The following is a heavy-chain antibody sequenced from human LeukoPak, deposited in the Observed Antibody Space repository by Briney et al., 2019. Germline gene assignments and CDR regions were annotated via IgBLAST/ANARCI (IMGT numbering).Heavy chain of an antibody. V-gene: IGHV4-34*01. CDR1: GGSISSYY. D-gene: IGHD3-10*01. CDR2: INHSGST. CDR3: ARHDGSGSYYFDY. Sequence: SETLSLTCTVSGGSISSYYWSWIRQPPGKGLEWIGEINHSGSTNYNPSLKSRVTISVDTSKNQFSLKLSSVTAADTAVYYCARHDGSGSYYFDYWGQGTLVTVSS. J-gene: IGHJ4*02.